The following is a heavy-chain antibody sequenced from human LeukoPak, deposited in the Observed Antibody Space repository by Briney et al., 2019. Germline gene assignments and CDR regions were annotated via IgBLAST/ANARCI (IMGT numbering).Heavy chain of an antibody. D-gene: IGHD5/OR15-5a*01. V-gene: IGHV1-46*01. CDR3: ARLEPSLRESTFDY. J-gene: IGHJ4*02. CDR1: GYTFTSYY. Sequence: ASVKDSCKASGYTFTSYYMHWVRQAPGQGLEWMGIINPSGGGTTYAQKFQGRVTMTRDMSTSTVYMDLSSLRSEDTAVYYCARLEPSLRESTFDYWGQGTLVTVSS. CDR2: INPSGGGT.